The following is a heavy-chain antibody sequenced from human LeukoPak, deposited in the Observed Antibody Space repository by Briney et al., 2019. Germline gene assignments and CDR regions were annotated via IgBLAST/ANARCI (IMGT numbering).Heavy chain of an antibody. Sequence: SETLSLTCTVSGDSISPSSYYWGWLRQPPGKMLDWIGSIYYSGSTYYNPSLKSQVTISIDTSKSQFPPKLSSVTAAATAVYYCAASSYDSSGPHGSWGQGILVTVS. J-gene: IGHJ1*01. CDR1: GDSISPSSYY. D-gene: IGHD3-22*01. CDR2: IYYSGST. CDR3: AASSYDSSGPHGS. V-gene: IGHV4-39*01.